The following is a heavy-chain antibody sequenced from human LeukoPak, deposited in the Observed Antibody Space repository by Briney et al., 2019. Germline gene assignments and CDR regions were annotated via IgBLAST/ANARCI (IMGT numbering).Heavy chain of an antibody. CDR2: IRSKANTYTT. CDR3: SRTIAAAANYYYYYMDV. D-gene: IGHD6-13*01. V-gene: IGHV3-73*01. CDR1: GFTFSGSA. Sequence: PGGSLRLSCAASGFTFSGSAMHWVRQASGKGLEWVGRIRSKANTYTTAYAASVKGRFTISRDDSKNTAYLQMNSLETEDTAVYYCSRTIAAAANYYYYYMDVWGKGTTVTVSS. J-gene: IGHJ6*03.